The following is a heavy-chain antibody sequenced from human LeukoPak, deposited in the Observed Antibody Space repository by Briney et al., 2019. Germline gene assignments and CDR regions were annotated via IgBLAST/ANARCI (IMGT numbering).Heavy chain of an antibody. CDR1: GYTFTGYY. D-gene: IGHD3-10*01. CDR2: INPNSGGT. Sequence: ASVKVSCKASGYTFTGYYMHWVRQAPGQGLEWMGWINPNSGGTNYAQKFQGRVTMTRDTSISTAYMELSRLRSDDTAVYYCARGDTYGSGSPNWFDPWGQGTLVTVSS. V-gene: IGHV1-2*02. CDR3: ARGDTYGSGSPNWFDP. J-gene: IGHJ5*02.